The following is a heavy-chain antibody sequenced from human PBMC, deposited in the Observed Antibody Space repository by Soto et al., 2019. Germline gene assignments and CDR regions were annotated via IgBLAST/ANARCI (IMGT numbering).Heavy chain of an antibody. CDR1: GYTFSITH. V-gene: IGHV1-46*01. D-gene: IGHD2-15*01. Sequence: ALVMVSYPAAGYTFSITHLPWLRQAPGQGLEWLGLVYPSGGGTNYKESFKGRLNITRDTSTSTVYMDLSRLTSEDTAIYYCARGYCSGGNCYNGLDVWGQGTTVTVS. CDR2: VYPSGGGT. CDR3: ARGYCSGGNCYNGLDV. J-gene: IGHJ6*02.